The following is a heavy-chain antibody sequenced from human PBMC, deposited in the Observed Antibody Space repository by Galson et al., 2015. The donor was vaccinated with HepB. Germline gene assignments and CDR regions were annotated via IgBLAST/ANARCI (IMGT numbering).Heavy chain of an antibody. V-gene: IGHV3-7*05. CDR2: IKEDGSEK. J-gene: IGHJ6*02. CDR1: GFTFSNYA. D-gene: IGHD3-10*01. CDR3: ARVKRGEWYSFYYYGMDV. Sequence: SLRLSCAASGFTFSNYALNWVRQAPGKGLEWVANIKEDGSEKNYVDSVKGRFTIARDNAKNSLYLQMNSLRAEDTAVYYCARVKRGEWYSFYYYGMDVWGRGTTVTVSS.